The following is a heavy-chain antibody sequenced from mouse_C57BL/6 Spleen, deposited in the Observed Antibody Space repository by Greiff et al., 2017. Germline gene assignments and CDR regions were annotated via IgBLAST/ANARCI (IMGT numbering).Heavy chain of an antibody. CDR2: IDPSDSYT. D-gene: IGHD1-1*01. J-gene: IGHJ1*03. V-gene: IGHV1-69*01. CDR3: ARTDYYGSKDWYFDV. Sequence: VQLQQPGPELVMPGASVKLSCKASGYTFPSYWMHWVKQSPGQGLEWIGEIDPSDSYTNYKQKFKGQSTLTVDKSSSTAYMQLSSLPSEDSAVYYCARTDYYGSKDWYFDVWGTGTTVTVSS. CDR1: GYTFPSYW.